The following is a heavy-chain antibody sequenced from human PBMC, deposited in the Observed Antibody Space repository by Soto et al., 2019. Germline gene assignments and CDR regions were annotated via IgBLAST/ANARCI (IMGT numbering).Heavy chain of an antibody. Sequence: QVQLQESGPGLVKPSETLSLTCTVSGVSISSYYWSWVRQPPGKGLEWIGYIDYRRSTNYNPSLESRVTISVDTSKNQFSLKLSSVTAADTAVYYCARARSAYYYYPFDYWGQGTLVTVSS. V-gene: IGHV4-59*01. CDR2: IDYRRST. J-gene: IGHJ4*02. CDR3: ARARSAYYYYPFDY. D-gene: IGHD3-22*01. CDR1: GVSISSYY.